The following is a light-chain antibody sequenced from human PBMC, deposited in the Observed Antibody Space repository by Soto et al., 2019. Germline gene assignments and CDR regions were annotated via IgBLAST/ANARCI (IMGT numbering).Light chain of an antibody. Sequence: EIELTQSPATLSLSPGERATLSCGASQSVSTNYLAWYQQKPGLAPRLLIYDASSRATGISDRLSCSESETHFTLTISTLEPEDFAVYYYQQYSRSPSFGGGAKGDIK. CDR2: DAS. CDR1: QSVSTNY. V-gene: IGKV3D-20*01. J-gene: IGKJ4*01. CDR3: QQYSRSPS.